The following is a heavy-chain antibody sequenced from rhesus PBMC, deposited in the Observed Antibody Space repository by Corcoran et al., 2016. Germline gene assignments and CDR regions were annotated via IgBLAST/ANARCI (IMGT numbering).Heavy chain of an antibody. CDR1: GFTFSSYG. V-gene: IGHV3S5*01. Sequence: EGQLVETGGGLVKPGGSLKLSCAASGFTFSSYGMSWARQAPGKGLEGVSAIDSGGGITYYADSVKGRFTISRDNSKNTLSLQMNSLRAEDTAVYYCAKWYCSSTYCSYIDYWGQGVLVTVSS. CDR3: AKWYCSSTYCSYIDY. D-gene: IGHD2-15*01. J-gene: IGHJ4*01. CDR2: IDSGGGIT.